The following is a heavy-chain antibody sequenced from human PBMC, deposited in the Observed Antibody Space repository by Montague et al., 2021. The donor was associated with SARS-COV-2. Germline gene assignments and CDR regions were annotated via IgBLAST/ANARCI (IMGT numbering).Heavy chain of an antibody. D-gene: IGHD2-8*01. CDR1: DGSVSGFY. J-gene: IGHJ6*02. CDR3: ARLLRSCTNGVCRTYYYYALDV. Sequence: SETLSLTCTVSDGSVSGFYWSWIRQPPGKGLEWIGYTYYSGSTKYNPSLESRVAVSVDRSKNQVSLKLTSVTAADTAVYYCARLLRSCTNGVCRTYYYYALDVWGQGTTVTVSS. CDR2: TYYSGST. V-gene: IGHV4-59*02.